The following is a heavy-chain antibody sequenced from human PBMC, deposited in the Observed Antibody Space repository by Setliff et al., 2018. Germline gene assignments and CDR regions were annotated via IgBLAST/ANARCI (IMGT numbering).Heavy chain of an antibody. D-gene: IGHD2-21*01. CDR3: ARVTYCGGDCYSFDY. V-gene: IGHV1-2*02. Sequence: ASVKVSCKASGFTFTDHYMHWVRQAPGQGPEWMGWINLHSGGTNYAQKFQDRVTMTSDTSTSTAYVELRSLRSDDTAVYFCARVTYCGGDCYSFDYWGQGTLVTVSS. CDR1: GFTFTDHY. CDR2: INLHSGGT. J-gene: IGHJ4*02.